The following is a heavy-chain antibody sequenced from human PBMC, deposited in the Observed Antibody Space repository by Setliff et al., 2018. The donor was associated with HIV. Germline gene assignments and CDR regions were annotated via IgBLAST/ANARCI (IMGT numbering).Heavy chain of an antibody. CDR3: ARQSAATPDWIAP. J-gene: IGHJ5*02. CDR2: IYFTGSY. CDR1: GGLVTSLY. V-gene: IGHV4-59*08. D-gene: IGHD2-15*01. Sequence: PSETLSLPCTVSGGLVTSLYWSWFRQPPGGGLEWIGYIYFTGSYYYNPSLKSRVTMSLDTSKNQFSLKLTSVTAADTAMYYCARQSAATPDWIAPWGQGTLVTVSS.